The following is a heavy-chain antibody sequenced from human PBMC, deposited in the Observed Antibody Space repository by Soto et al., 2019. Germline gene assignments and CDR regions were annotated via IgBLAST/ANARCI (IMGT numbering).Heavy chain of an antibody. V-gene: IGHV1-18*01. CDR3: ATILSGVGGTKGAYFDY. D-gene: IGHD1-26*01. CDR2: ISAYNGNT. CDR1: GYTFTSYG. J-gene: IGHJ4*01. Sequence: ASVKVSCKASGYTFTSYGISWVRQAPGQGLEWMGWISAYNGNTNYAQKLQGRVTMTTDTSTSTAYMELRSLRSDDTAVYYCATILSGVGGTKGAYFDYWDHGNLVTVS.